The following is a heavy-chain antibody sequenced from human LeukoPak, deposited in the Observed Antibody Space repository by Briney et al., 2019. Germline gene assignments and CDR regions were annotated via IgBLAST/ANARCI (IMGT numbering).Heavy chain of an antibody. J-gene: IGHJ1*01. D-gene: IGHD3-22*01. Sequence: GGSLRLSCAASGFTFSSYCMHWVRQAPGKGLEWVAVISYDGSNKYYADSVNGRFTISRDNSKNTLYLQMNSLRAEDTAVYYCAKDLPGGKYYYDSSAFSFQYWGQGTLVTVSS. CDR3: AKDLPGGKYYYDSSAFSFQY. V-gene: IGHV3-30*18. CDR2: ISYDGSNK. CDR1: GFTFSSYC.